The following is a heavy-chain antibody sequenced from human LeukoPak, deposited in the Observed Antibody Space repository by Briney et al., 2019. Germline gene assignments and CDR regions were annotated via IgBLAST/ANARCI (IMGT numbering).Heavy chain of an antibody. J-gene: IGHJ4*02. Sequence: SETLSLTCTVSGGSISSYYWSWIRQPAGKGLEWLGRIYASGSTNYNPSLKRRVTMSVDTSKNQFSLKLSSVTAADTAVYYCARDYYDSSGQDYWGQGTLVTVSS. V-gene: IGHV4-4*07. CDR2: IYASGST. CDR1: GGSISSYY. CDR3: ARDYYDSSGQDY. D-gene: IGHD3-22*01.